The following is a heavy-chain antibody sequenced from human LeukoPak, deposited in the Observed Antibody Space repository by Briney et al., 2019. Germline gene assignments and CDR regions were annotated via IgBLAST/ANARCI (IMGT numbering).Heavy chain of an antibody. V-gene: IGHV3-64*01. CDR3: ARDTNREQDI. J-gene: IGHJ6*02. Sequence: PGGSLRLSCAASGFSFSGDYIHWVRQAPGKGLEYVSAISGNGVTTHYTNSVKGRFTISRDNSKNTVYLQMGGLSTEDTAVYYCARDTNREQDIWGQGTTVTVSS. CDR2: ISGNGVTT. D-gene: IGHD3-3*01. CDR1: GFSFSGDY.